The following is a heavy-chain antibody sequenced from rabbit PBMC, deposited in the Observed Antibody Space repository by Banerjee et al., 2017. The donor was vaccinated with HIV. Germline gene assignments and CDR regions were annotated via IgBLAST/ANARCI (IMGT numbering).Heavy chain of an antibody. CDR3: ARDLAGVIGWNFGL. CDR2: IDSRSNK. V-gene: IGHV1S43*01. Sequence: QEQLKETGGGLVQPGGSLTLSCKASGFDFSNYYMSWVRQAPGKGLEWIGYIDSRSNKWYASWVNDRFTISRSTSLGTVDLKVTSLTGADTATYFCARDLAGVIGWNFGLWGPGTLVTVS. J-gene: IGHJ4*01. D-gene: IGHD4-1*01. CDR1: GFDFSNYY.